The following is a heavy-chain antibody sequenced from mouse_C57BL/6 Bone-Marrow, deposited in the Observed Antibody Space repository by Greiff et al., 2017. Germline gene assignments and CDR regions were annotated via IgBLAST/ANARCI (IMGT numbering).Heavy chain of an antibody. CDR3: ARRLVYYDYAWFAY. CDR1: GYTFTSYG. CDR2: IYPRSGNT. J-gene: IGHJ3*01. Sequence: QVQLQQSGAELARPGASVKLSCKASGYTFTSYGISWVKQRTGQGLEWIGEIYPRSGNTYYNEKFKGKATLTADKASSTAYMELRSLTSEDSAVDVCARRLVYYDYAWFAYWGQGTLVTVSA. D-gene: IGHD2-4*01. V-gene: IGHV1-81*01.